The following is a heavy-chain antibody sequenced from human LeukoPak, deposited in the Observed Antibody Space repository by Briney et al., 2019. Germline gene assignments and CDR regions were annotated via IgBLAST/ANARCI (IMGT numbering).Heavy chain of an antibody. V-gene: IGHV4-59*01. D-gene: IGHD3-22*01. CDR3: ASYDSSGTLSGYFDY. J-gene: IGHJ4*02. CDR2: IYYSGST. Sequence: SETLSLTCTVSGGSISSYYWSWIRQPPGKGLEWIGYIYYSGSTNYNPSLKSRVTISVDTSKNQFSLKLSSVTAADTAVYYCASYDSSGTLSGYFDYWGQGTLVTVSS. CDR1: GGSISSYY.